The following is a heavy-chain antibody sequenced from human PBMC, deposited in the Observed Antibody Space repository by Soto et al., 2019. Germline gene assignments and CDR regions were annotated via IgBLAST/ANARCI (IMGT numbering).Heavy chain of an antibody. D-gene: IGHD2-2*01. V-gene: IGHV1-18*01. Sequence: ASVKVSCKASGYTFTRYGISWVRQAPGGGLEWMGWISAYNGNTNYAQKLQGRVTMTTDTSTSSSYMELRSLRSDDTAVYYCARTHYQLLPYYYCMDVWCQGTTVTVSS. J-gene: IGHJ6*02. CDR1: GYTFTRYG. CDR3: ARTHYQLLPYYYCMDV. CDR2: ISAYNGNT.